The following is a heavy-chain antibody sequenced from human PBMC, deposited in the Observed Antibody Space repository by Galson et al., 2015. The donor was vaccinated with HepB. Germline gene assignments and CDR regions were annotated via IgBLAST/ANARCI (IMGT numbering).Heavy chain of an antibody. CDR2: IKSYTEGGTT. Sequence: SLRLSCAASGFTFSNAFMTWVRQAPGKGLEWVGRIKSYTEGGTTDYAAPVKGRFSISRDDSESTLYLQMDSLKTEDTAVYYCSAGYCSGGSCYEAYWGQGTLVTVSS. CDR3: SAGYCSGGSCYEAY. V-gene: IGHV3-15*01. D-gene: IGHD2-15*01. J-gene: IGHJ4*02. CDR1: GFTFSNAF.